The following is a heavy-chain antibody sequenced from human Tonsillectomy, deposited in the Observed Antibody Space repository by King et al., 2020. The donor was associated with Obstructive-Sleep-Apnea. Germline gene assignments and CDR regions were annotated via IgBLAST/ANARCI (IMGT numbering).Heavy chain of an antibody. J-gene: IGHJ3*02. CDR1: RYTFTADY. CDR2: INPDSGGA. Sequence: VQLVESGTEVKKPGASVKFSCKASRYTFTADYLHWVRQAPGQGLEWMGWINPDSGGANYAQKFQGSVTMTSETSITTAYMELSRLKSNETAVYYCARDRLLCGISSCYVRDAFDIWGQGTMVTVS. CDR3: ARDRLLCGISSCYVRDAFDI. D-gene: IGHD2-2*01. V-gene: IGHV1-2*02.